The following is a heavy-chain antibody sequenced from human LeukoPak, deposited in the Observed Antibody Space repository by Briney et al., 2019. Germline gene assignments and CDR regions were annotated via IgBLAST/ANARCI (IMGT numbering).Heavy chain of an antibody. V-gene: IGHV4-38-2*01. Sequence: SETLSLTCAVSGYSISNGYYWVWIRQPPGRGLEWIGSLYHSDSAYYNTSLRSRVSMSVDTSKNQFSLTLGFVTAADTAVYYCARQHDSYYYYYIDVWGSGTTVTVSS. CDR3: ARQHDSYYYYYIDV. J-gene: IGHJ6*03. CDR1: GYSISNGYY. CDR2: LYHSDSA.